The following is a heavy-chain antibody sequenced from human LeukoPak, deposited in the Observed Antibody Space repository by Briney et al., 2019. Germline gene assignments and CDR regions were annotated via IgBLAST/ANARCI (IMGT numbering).Heavy chain of an antibody. J-gene: IGHJ4*02. V-gene: IGHV3-11*01. CDR2: ISSSGSTI. CDR1: GFSFGEYY. D-gene: IGHD4-17*01. Sequence: GGSLRLSCAASGFSFGEYYITWIRQAPGKGLESVSYISSSGSTIHYADSVKGRFTVSRDNPKNTLYLQMNSLRAEDTAVYYCARDTATTAGYWGQGTLVTVSS. CDR3: ARDTATTAGY.